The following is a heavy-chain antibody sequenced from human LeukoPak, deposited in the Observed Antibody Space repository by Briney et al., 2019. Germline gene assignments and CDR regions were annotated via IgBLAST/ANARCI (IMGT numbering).Heavy chain of an antibody. CDR2: ISSSSSYI. J-gene: IGHJ4*02. V-gene: IGHV3-21*01. Sequence: GGSLRLSCAASQFTFSSYWMSWVRQAPGKGLEWVSSISSSSSYIYYADSVKGRFTISRDNAKNSLYLQMNSLRAEDTAVYYCARDPDSYGPFDYRGQGTLVTVSS. CDR1: QFTFSSYW. CDR3: ARDPDSYGPFDY. D-gene: IGHD5-18*01.